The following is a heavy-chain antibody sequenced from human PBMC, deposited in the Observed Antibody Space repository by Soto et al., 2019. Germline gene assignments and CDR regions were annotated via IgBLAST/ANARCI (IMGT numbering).Heavy chain of an antibody. CDR2: ITRDSNHI. CDR1: GFTFTAYT. V-gene: IGHV3-21*01. CDR3: ARPFIVGSTTLGY. Sequence: GGSLRLSCAASGFTFTAYTINWVRQAPGKGLEWVASITRDSNHIYFADSVKGRFTLSRDNAKNSVYLQMNSPRAEDTAIYFCARPFIVGSTTLGYWGQGTLVTVSS. D-gene: IGHD1-26*01. J-gene: IGHJ4*02.